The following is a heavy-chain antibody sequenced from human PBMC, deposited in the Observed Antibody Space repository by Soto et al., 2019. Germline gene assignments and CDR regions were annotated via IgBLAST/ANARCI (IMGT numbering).Heavy chain of an antibody. CDR3: ARDLVYSTPGWFDP. CDR1: GYSISSGYY. CDR2: IYHSGST. Sequence: SETLSLTCAVSGYSISSGYYWGWIRQPPGKGLEWIGSIYHSGSTYYNPSLKSRVTISVDTSKNQFSLKLSSVTAADTAVYYCARDLVYSTPGWFDPWGQGTLVTVSS. D-gene: IGHD6-13*01. J-gene: IGHJ5*02. V-gene: IGHV4-38-2*02.